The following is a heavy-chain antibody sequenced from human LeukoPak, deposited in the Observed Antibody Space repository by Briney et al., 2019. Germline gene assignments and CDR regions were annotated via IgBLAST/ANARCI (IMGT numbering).Heavy chain of an antibody. Sequence: ASVKVSCKASGYTFTSYGISWVRQAPGQGLEWMGWISAYNGNTNYAQKLQGRVTMTTHTSTSTAYMELRSLRSDDTAVYYCARGGETYYDFWSGYPPLDYWGQGTLVTVSS. V-gene: IGHV1-18*01. D-gene: IGHD3-3*01. J-gene: IGHJ4*02. CDR3: ARGGETYYDFWSGYPPLDY. CDR2: ISAYNGNT. CDR1: GYTFTSYG.